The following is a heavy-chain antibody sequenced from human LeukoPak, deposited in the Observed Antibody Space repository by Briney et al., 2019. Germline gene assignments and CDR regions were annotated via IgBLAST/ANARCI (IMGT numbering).Heavy chain of an antibody. CDR3: ARVYCGGGCYSGYYGMDV. Sequence: GGSLRLSRASSGFTFRIYNKNGVRQPRGKGLEWVSSIRSRSSYIYYADSLKGRFTVSRDKAKNSLYLQMNSLRAEDTAVYYCARVYCGGGCYSGYYGMDVWGQGTTVTVSS. J-gene: IGHJ6*02. CDR1: GFTFRIYN. D-gene: IGHD2-21*02. V-gene: IGHV3-21*01. CDR2: IRSRSSYI.